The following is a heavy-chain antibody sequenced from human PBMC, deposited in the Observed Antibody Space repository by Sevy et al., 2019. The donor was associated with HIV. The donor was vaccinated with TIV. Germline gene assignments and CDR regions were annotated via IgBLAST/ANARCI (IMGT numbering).Heavy chain of an antibody. J-gene: IGHJ4*02. CDR3: AKGNYYGSPFDY. CDR1: GFTFDDYA. D-gene: IGHD3-22*01. V-gene: IGHV3-9*01. Sequence: GGSLRLSCAASGFTFDDYAMHWVRQAPGKGLEWVSGISWNSCSIGYADSVKGRFTISRDNAKNSLYLQMNSLRAEDTALYYCAKGNYYGSPFDYWGQGTLVTVSS. CDR2: ISWNSCSI.